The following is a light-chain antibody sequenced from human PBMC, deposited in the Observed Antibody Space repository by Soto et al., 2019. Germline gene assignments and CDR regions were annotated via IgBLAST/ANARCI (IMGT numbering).Light chain of an antibody. CDR3: SSYTSTSTPLV. CDR2: DVS. J-gene: IGLJ1*01. CDR1: SSDVGGYNY. V-gene: IGLV2-14*01. Sequence: QSALTQPAYVSGSPGQSITISCTGTSSDVGGYNYVSWYQQHPGKAPKLIIYDVSNRPSGFSNRFSGSKSGNTASLTISGLQAEDEADYYCSSYTSTSTPLVFGTGTKVTVL.